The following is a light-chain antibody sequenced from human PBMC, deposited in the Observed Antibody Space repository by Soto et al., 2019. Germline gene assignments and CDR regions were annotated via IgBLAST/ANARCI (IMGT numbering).Light chain of an antibody. CDR2: GAS. J-gene: IGKJ5*01. V-gene: IGKV3-20*01. Sequence: EIVLTQSPGTLSLSPGERATLSCRASRSVNSRLAWYQHKPGQAPRLLISGASSRATGIPDRFSGSGSATDFTLTISRLEPEDFALYYCQHYGRSPITFGQGTRLEIK. CDR1: RSVNSR. CDR3: QHYGRSPIT.